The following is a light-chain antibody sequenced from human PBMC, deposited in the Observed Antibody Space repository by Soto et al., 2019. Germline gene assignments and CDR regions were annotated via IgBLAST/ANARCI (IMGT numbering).Light chain of an antibody. CDR2: AAS. CDR3: KQSYSPPT. J-gene: IGKJ2*01. Sequence: DIQMTQSPSSLSASVGDRVTITCRASQSISSYLTWYQQKPGKAPKLLIYAASTLQSGVPSRFSGSGSGTDFTPTSSSLHHEDFANYYCKQSYSPPTFGQGTKLEIK. CDR1: QSISSY. V-gene: IGKV1-39*01.